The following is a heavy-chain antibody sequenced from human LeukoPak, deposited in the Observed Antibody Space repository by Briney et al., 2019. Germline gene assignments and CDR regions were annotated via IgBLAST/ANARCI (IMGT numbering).Heavy chain of an antibody. CDR3: ARFPTLKAKYYYYGMDV. V-gene: IGHV1-2*06. J-gene: IGHJ6*02. CDR2: INPNSGGT. CDR1: GYTFTGYY. Sequence: EASVTVSCTASGYTFTGYYMHWVRQAPGQGLEWMGRINPNSGGTNYAQKFQGRVTMTRDTSISTAYMELSRLRSDDTAVYYCARFPTLKAKYYYYGMDVWGQGTTVTVSS.